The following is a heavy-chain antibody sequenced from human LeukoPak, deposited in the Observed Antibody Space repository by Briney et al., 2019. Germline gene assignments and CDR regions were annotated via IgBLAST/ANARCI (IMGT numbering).Heavy chain of an antibody. CDR2: LYSDGSM. CDR1: GFTFSNNY. V-gene: IGHV3-66*01. CDR3: AREQVTIVSTPGSHYYYSGLDV. J-gene: IGHJ6*02. Sequence: GGSLRLSCVASGFTFSNNYMHWVRQAPGKGLEWVSALYSDGSMFYADSLKSRVTNSKDNSQNTLYLQTNSLRAAATAVFYCAREQVTIVSTPGSHYYYSGLDVWGQGNTVTVS. D-gene: IGHD4/OR15-4a*01.